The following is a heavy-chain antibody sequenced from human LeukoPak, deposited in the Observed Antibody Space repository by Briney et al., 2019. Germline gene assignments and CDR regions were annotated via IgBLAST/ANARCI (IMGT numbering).Heavy chain of an antibody. J-gene: IGHJ4*02. Sequence: GESLQISCRVSGYSFTTYWIGWVRPMPGKGLEWMGIIYPGASDTRYSPSFQGQVTISADKSISTAYLQWSSLKASDTAMYYCARRWELYYFDYWGQGTLVTVSS. D-gene: IGHD1-26*01. CDR2: IYPGASDT. CDR1: GYSFTTYW. V-gene: IGHV5-51*01. CDR3: ARRWELYYFDY.